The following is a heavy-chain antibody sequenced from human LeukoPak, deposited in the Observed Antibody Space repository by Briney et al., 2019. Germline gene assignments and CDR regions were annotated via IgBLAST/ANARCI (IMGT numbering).Heavy chain of an antibody. J-gene: IGHJ6*02. CDR2: IKEDGSEK. V-gene: IGHV3-7*01. Sequence: GGSLRLSCAASGFIFSSYWMSWVRQAPGKGLEWVANIKEDGSEKYYVDSVKGRFTISRDNAKNSLYLQMNSLRAEDTAVYSCARVGVRELYGMDVWGQGTTVTVSS. CDR1: GFIFSSYW. CDR3: ARVGVRELYGMDV. D-gene: IGHD3-10*01.